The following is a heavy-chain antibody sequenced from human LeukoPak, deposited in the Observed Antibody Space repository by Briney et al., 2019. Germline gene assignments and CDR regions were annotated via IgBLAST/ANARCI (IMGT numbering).Heavy chain of an antibody. CDR1: GDYINSHY. D-gene: IGHD3-3*01. V-gene: IGHV4-59*11. CDR3: AREVWDYYDFWSGYSQYYYYYMDV. Sequence: SETLSLTCSVSGDYINSHYWTWIRQSSGRGLEWLGYIHFGGSTKYNPSLKSPVTISIDTSRTQFSLRVYSVTAADTAVYYCAREVWDYYDFWSGYSQYYYYYMDVWGKGTTVTVSS. CDR2: IHFGGST. J-gene: IGHJ6*03.